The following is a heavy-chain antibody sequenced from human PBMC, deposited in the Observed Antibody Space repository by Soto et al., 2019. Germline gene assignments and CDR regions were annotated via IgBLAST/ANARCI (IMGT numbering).Heavy chain of an antibody. J-gene: IGHJ4*02. CDR2: MHPNNGAT. CDR3: ARASRVSGGQRASEF. D-gene: IGHD3-16*01. V-gene: IGHV1-2*02. Sequence: QVQLVQSGAEVKKPGASVKVSCKASGYTFTDHYLLWVRQAPGQGLEWMGWMHPNNGATNFAQKFQGRFTMTRDTSLNTAYLEIPRLKSDDTAVYFCARASRVSGGQRASEFWGQGTLVTVSS. CDR1: GYTFTDHY.